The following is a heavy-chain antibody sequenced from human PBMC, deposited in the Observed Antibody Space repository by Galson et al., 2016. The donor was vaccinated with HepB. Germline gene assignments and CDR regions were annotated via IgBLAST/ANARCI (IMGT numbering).Heavy chain of an antibody. Sequence: SVKVSCKASGYIFNTYGIGWVRQAPGQGLEWMGWISGTNGNTNYAPSLQGRVTMTRDTSTSTVYMELRSLRFDDTATYYCTRGSRCSGGRCYSPAFDSWGQGTLVTVSS. V-gene: IGHV1-18*01. J-gene: IGHJ4*02. CDR3: TRGSRCSGGRCYSPAFDS. CDR1: GYIFNTYG. D-gene: IGHD2-15*01. CDR2: ISGTNGNT.